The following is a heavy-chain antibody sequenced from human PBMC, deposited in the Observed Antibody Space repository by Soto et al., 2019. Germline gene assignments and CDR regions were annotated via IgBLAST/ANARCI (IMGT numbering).Heavy chain of an antibody. D-gene: IGHD4-17*01. CDR3: ARGPVGYGDDAFDI. J-gene: IGHJ3*02. Sequence: GGSLRLSCAASGFTFSSYSMNWVRQAPGKGLEWVSSISSSSSYIYYADSVKGRFTISRDNAKNSLYLQMNSLRAEDTAVYYCARGPVGYGDDAFDIWGQGTMVTVSS. CDR1: GFTFSSYS. V-gene: IGHV3-21*01. CDR2: ISSSSSYI.